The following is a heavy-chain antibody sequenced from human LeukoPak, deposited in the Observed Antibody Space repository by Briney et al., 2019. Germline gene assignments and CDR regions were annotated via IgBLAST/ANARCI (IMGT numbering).Heavy chain of an antibody. CDR1: GFTVSSNY. D-gene: IGHD5-12*01. V-gene: IGHV3-66*01. Sequence: GGSLRLSCAASGFTVSSNYMSWVRQAPGKGLEWVSVIYSGGSTYYADSVKGRFTISRDNSKNTLYLQMNSLRAEDTAVYYCAREQRRGYSGYDPPHFDYWGQGTLVTVSS. J-gene: IGHJ4*02. CDR2: IYSGGST. CDR3: AREQRRGYSGYDPPHFDY.